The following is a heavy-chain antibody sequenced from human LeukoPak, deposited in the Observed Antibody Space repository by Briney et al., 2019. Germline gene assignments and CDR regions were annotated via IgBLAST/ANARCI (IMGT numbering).Heavy chain of an antibody. CDR3: AISGGVAAALIFDY. Sequence: ASVKVSCKASGYTFTGYYMHWVRQAPGQGLEWMGWINPNSGGTNYAQKFQGRVTMTRDTSISTAYMELSRLRSDDTAVYYCAISGGVAAALIFDYWGQGTLVTVSS. D-gene: IGHD6-13*01. CDR1: GYTFTGYY. V-gene: IGHV1-2*02. J-gene: IGHJ4*02. CDR2: INPNSGGT.